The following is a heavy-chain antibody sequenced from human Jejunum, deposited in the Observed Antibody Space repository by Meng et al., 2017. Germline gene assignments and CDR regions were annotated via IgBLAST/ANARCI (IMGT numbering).Heavy chain of an antibody. CDR1: GFTFSEYY. J-gene: IGHJ4*02. D-gene: IGHD3-10*01. V-gene: IGHV3-11*01. Sequence: QVQLVESGGGLVKPGGSLRLSCEASGFTFSEYYMSWIRQAPGKGLEWVSYISDSGTSIIYADSVNGRFTISRDTAKNSLYLQMNSLRAEDTAVYYCAALMVREVGGYWGQGTLVTVSS. CDR2: ISDSGTSI. CDR3: AALMVREVGGY.